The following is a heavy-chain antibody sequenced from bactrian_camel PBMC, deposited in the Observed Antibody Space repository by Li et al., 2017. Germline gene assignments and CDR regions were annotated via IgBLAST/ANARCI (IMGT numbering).Heavy chain of an antibody. D-gene: IGHD3*01. Sequence: VQLVESGGGSVQAGGSLRLPCSLTGCTYSGSGYCMGWFRQAPGKSREAVADIAVDGTARYADSVKGRFTISKDNAGNTLYLSLQMNSLKLEDTAVYTCAARTYCYESVALVPCEWENYSLRGRGTQVTVS. J-gene: IGHJ4*01. CDR2: IAVDGTA. V-gene: IGHV3S44*01. CDR1: GCTYSGSGYC. CDR3: AARTYCYESVALVPCEWENYSL.